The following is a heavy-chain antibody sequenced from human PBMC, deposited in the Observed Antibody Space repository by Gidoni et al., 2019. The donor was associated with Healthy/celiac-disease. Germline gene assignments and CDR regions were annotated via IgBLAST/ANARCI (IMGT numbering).Heavy chain of an antibody. V-gene: IGHV4-34*01. Sequence: VQLQQWGAGLFMPSETLSPSSALYGGSFSAYYWSWNRQPPGKGLEWIGEITHSGSTNYNRTIKSRVTISVDTSKNQFSLKLSYVTAADTAVYYCARGLSQSILSAIGIDYWGQGTLVTVSS. CDR2: ITHSGST. J-gene: IGHJ4*02. CDR3: ARGLSQSILSAIGIDY. D-gene: IGHD2-21*01. CDR1: GGSFSAYY.